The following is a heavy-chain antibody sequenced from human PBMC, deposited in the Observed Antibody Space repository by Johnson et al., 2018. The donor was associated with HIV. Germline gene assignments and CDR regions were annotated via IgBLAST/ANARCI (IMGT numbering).Heavy chain of an antibody. CDR1: GFTFDDYG. Sequence: VQLVESGGGVVRPGGSLRLSCVASGFTFDDYGMSWVRQAPGKGLEWVSGINWNGGSTGYADSVKGRFTISRDNAKNSLYLQMNSLRAEDTAVYYCAKYRLLAVADHGGDAFDIWGQGTMVTVSS. CDR2: INWNGGST. D-gene: IGHD6-19*01. CDR3: AKYRLLAVADHGGDAFDI. J-gene: IGHJ3*02. V-gene: IGHV3-20*04.